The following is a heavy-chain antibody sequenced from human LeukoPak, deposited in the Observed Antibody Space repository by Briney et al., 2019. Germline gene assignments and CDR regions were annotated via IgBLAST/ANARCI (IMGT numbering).Heavy chain of an antibody. Sequence: GGSLRLSCAASGFTFSSYWMHWVRQAPGKGLVWASRINTDGSSTSYADSVKGRFTISRDNAKNTLYLQMNSLRAEDTAVYYCARGVYNWNGNYYYYYMDVWGKGTTVTVSS. V-gene: IGHV3-74*01. J-gene: IGHJ6*03. CDR1: GFTFSSYW. CDR2: INTDGSST. CDR3: ARGVYNWNGNYYYYYMDV. D-gene: IGHD1-1*01.